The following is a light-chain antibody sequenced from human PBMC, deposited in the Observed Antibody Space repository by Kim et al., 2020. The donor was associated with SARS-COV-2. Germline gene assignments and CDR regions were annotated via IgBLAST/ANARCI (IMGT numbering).Light chain of an antibody. CDR1: RSDIGAGYA. J-gene: IGLJ3*02. Sequence: RVTISCTGSRSDIGAGYAVHWYQHLPGAAPKLLIYDETHRPSGVPDRFSGSRSGTSASLAITGVQAEDEDDYYCQSYDRSLNTWVFGGGTQLTVL. V-gene: IGLV1-40*01. CDR2: DET. CDR3: QSYDRSLNTWV.